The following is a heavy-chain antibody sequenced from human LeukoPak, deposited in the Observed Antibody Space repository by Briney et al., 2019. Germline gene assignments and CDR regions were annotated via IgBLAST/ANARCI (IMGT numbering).Heavy chain of an antibody. CDR3: ARRRALYSYGSLLFDY. CDR1: GGSFSGYY. V-gene: IGHV4-30-4*08. J-gene: IGHJ4*02. Sequence: SETLSLTCAVYGGSFSGYYWSWIRQPPGKGLEWIGYIYYSGSTYYNPSLKSRVTISVDTSKNQFSLKLSSVTAADTAVYYCARRRALYSYGSLLFDYWGQGTLVTVSS. CDR2: IYYSGST. D-gene: IGHD5-18*01.